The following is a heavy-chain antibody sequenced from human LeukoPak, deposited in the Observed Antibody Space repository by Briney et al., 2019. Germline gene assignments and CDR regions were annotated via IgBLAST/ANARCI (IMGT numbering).Heavy chain of an antibody. Sequence: PGGSLRLSCAASGFTFSSYSMNWVRQAPGKGLEWVSSISSSSSYIYYADSVKGRFTISRDNAKNSLYLQMNSLTSEDTALYYCARRRTMIVVSGPLFDPWGQGTLVTVSS. CDR2: ISSSSSYI. D-gene: IGHD3-22*01. CDR1: GFTFSSYS. J-gene: IGHJ5*02. CDR3: ARRRTMIVVSGPLFDP. V-gene: IGHV3-21*04.